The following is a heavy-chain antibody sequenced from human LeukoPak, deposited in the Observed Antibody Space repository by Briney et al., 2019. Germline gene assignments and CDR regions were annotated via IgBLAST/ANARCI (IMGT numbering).Heavy chain of an antibody. CDR1: GYKFTNYI. CDR2: IRPYNGNR. D-gene: IGHD3-22*01. CDR3: ARDDFYETSGFSP. V-gene: IGHV1-18*01. J-gene: IGHJ5*02. Sequence: ASVNVSCKASGYKFTNYIISWVRQAPGQGLEWMGWIRPYNGNRKYAQKFQGRVTLTSDTSTSTAYMELRNLRSDDTAVYYCARDDFYETSGFSPWGQGTPVIVS.